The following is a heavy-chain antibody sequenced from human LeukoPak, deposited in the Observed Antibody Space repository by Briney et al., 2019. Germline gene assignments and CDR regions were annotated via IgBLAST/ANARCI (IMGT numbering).Heavy chain of an antibody. J-gene: IGHJ5*02. CDR2: ISGDSSYT. V-gene: IGHV3-11*03. CDR3: ACHHSSGSEQVGFPP. D-gene: IGHD3-22*01. CDR1: GFTFSDYY. Sequence: PGGSLRLSCAASGFTFSDYYMSWIRQAPGKGLEWVSYISGDSSYTNYADSVKRRFTISRDNAKNSLYLQMNSLRAEDTAVYYCACHHSSGSEQVGFPPWGRETLVTVSS.